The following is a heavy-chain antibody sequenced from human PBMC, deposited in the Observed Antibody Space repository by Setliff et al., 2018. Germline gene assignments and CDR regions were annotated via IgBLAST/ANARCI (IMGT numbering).Heavy chain of an antibody. CDR2: IYYSGST. D-gene: IGHD5-18*01. CDR3: ARLTQLWWLKDYYYYYMDV. CDR1: GGSISSSSYY. Sequence: PSETLSLTCTVSGGSISSSSYYWGWIRQPPGKGLEYIGSIYYSGSTYYNASLKSRVTISVDTSKNQFSLKLSSVTAADTAVYYCARLTQLWWLKDYYYYYMDVWGKGTTVTVSS. V-gene: IGHV4-39*01. J-gene: IGHJ6*03.